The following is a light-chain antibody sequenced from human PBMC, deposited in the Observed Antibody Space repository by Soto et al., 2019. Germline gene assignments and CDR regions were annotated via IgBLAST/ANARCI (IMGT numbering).Light chain of an antibody. J-gene: IGKJ4*01. CDR3: KQYDSYPLT. Sequence: DVQMTQSPSTLSASVGDRVTITCRASQSINNLLAWYQQKPGKAHKFLIYDVSTLESGVQSRFSGSGSGTEFTLTIRSLQPEDFATYYCKQYDSYPLTFGGGTKV. CDR1: QSINNL. CDR2: DVS. V-gene: IGKV1-5*01.